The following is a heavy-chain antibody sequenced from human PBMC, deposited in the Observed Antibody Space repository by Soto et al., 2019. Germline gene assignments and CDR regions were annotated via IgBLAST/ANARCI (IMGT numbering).Heavy chain of an antibody. V-gene: IGHV4-4*02. CDR3: ASLNDFWSGYYSAFDI. CDR2: IYHSGST. D-gene: IGHD3-3*01. Sequence: SETLSLTCAVSGGSISSSNWWSWVRPPPGKGLEWIGEIYHSGSTNYNPSLKSRVTISVDKSKNQFSLKLSSVTAADTAVYYCASLNDFWSGYYSAFDIWGQGTMVTVS. CDR1: GGSISSSNW. J-gene: IGHJ3*02.